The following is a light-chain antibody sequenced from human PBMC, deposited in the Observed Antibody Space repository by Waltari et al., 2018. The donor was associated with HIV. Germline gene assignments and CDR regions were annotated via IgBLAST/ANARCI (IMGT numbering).Light chain of an antibody. Sequence: DIVMTQSPLSLPVTPGESASISCRSNQSLLHSNGYNYLDWYLQKPGQPPQLLIYLGSNRASGVPDRFSGSGSGTDFTLKISRVGAEDVGVYYCMQALQTPRYSFGQGT. CDR3: MQALQTPRYS. J-gene: IGKJ2*03. CDR1: QSLLHSNGYNY. V-gene: IGKV2-28*01. CDR2: LGS.